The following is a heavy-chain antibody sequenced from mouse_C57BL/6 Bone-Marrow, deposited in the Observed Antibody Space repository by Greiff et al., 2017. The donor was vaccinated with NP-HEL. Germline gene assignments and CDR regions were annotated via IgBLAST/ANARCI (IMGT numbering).Heavy chain of an antibody. Sequence: DVQLQESGPGLVKPSQSLSLTCSVTGYSITSGYYWNWIRQFPGNKLEWMGYISYDGSNNYNPSLKNRISITRDTSKNQFFLKLNSVTTEDTATYYCARDGIYYYGSSYAYWGQGTLVTVSA. CDR3: ARDGIYYYGSSYAY. J-gene: IGHJ3*01. D-gene: IGHD1-1*01. CDR1: GYSITSGYY. CDR2: ISYDGSN. V-gene: IGHV3-6*01.